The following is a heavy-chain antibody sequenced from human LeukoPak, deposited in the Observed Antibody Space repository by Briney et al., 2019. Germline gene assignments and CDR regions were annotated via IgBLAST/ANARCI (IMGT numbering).Heavy chain of an antibody. CDR3: ARDRGVATMDY. CDR1: GFTVSSYY. D-gene: IGHD5-12*01. V-gene: IGHV3-66*01. CDR2: IYSGGST. J-gene: IGHJ4*02. Sequence: PGGSLRLSCAAPGFTVSSYYMTWVRQAPGKGLEWVSVIYSGGSTYYADSVKGRVAISRDNSKNTVFLQMNSVRAEDTAVYYCARDRGVATMDYWGQGTLVTVSS.